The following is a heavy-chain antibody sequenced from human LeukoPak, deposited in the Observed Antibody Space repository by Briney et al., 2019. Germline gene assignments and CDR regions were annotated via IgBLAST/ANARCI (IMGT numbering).Heavy chain of an antibody. CDR3: ARGGLVGATVIAPDY. D-gene: IGHD1-26*01. Sequence: ASVKVSCKASGGTFSSYAISWVRQAPGQGLEWMGGIIPIFGTANYAQKFQGRVTITADESTSTAYMELSSLRSEDTAVYYYARGGLVGATVIAPDYWGQGTLVTVSS. J-gene: IGHJ4*02. CDR2: IIPIFGTA. CDR1: GGTFSSYA. V-gene: IGHV1-69*13.